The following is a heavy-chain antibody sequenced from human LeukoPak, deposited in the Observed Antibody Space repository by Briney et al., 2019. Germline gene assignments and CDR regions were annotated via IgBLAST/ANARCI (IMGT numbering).Heavy chain of an antibody. D-gene: IGHD5-12*01. Sequence: ASVKVSCKASGYTFASYAMNWVRQAPGQGLEWMGWINTNTGNPTYAQGFTGRFVFSLDTSVSTAYLQISSLKAEDTAVYYCARIYRSEGYPAVFDPWGQGTLVTVSS. V-gene: IGHV7-4-1*02. J-gene: IGHJ5*02. CDR2: INTNTGNP. CDR1: GYTFASYA. CDR3: ARIYRSEGYPAVFDP.